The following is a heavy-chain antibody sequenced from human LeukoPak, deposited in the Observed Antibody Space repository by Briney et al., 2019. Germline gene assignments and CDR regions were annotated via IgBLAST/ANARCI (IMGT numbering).Heavy chain of an antibody. CDR2: ISYDGSEK. J-gene: IGHJ4*02. CDR1: AFTFSSYS. Sequence: GGSLRLSCAAYAFTFSSYSMHWVRQVPGRGLEWVAVISYDGSEKYYADSVKGRFTISRDNSKNTLYLQMNSLRAEDTAVYYCARDRRGYIAAPGYWGQGTLVTVSS. V-gene: IGHV3-30-3*01. CDR3: ARDRRGYIAAPGY. D-gene: IGHD6-13*01.